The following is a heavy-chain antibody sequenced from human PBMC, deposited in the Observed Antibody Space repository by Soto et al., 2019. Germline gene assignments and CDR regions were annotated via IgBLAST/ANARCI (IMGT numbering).Heavy chain of an antibody. V-gene: IGHV5-51*01. CDR3: ARPRDGYNSGVDY. CDR1: GYSFSKYW. Sequence: LGESLKISCKGSGYSFSKYWIAWVRQMPGKGLEWMGIIYPGDSDTRYSPSFQGQVTISADKSISTAYLQWSSLKASDSAMYYCARPRDGYNSGVDYWGQGTLVTVSS. D-gene: IGHD5-12*01. J-gene: IGHJ4*02. CDR2: IYPGDSDT.